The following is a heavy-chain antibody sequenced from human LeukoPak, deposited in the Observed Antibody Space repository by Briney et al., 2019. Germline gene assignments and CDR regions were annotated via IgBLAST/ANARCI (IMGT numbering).Heavy chain of an antibody. D-gene: IGHD2-15*01. V-gene: IGHV7-4-1*02. Sequence: ASVKVSCKASGYTFTSYAMNWVRQAPGQGLEWMGWINTNTGNPTYAQGFTGRFVFSLDTSVSTAYLQISSLKAEDTAVYYCAISRPYCSGGSCYHRFYYFDYWGQGTLVTVSS. CDR3: AISRPYCSGGSCYHRFYYFDY. J-gene: IGHJ4*02. CDR2: INTNTGNP. CDR1: GYTFTSYA.